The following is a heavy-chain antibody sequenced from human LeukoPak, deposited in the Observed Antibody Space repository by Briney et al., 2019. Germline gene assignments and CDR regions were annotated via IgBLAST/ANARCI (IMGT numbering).Heavy chain of an antibody. V-gene: IGHV3-30*02. D-gene: IGHD3-16*01. J-gene: IGHJ4*02. CDR2: IRYDGSNK. Sequence: GGSLRLSCAASGFTFSDYYMSWIRQAPGKGLEWVAFIRYDGSNKYYADSVKGRFTISRDNSKNTLYLQMNSLRAEDTAVYYCAKWGDYWGQGTLVTVSS. CDR1: GFTFSDYY. CDR3: AKWGDY.